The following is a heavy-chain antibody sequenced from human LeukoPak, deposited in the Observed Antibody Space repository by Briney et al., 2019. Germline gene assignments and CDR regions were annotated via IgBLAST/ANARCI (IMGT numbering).Heavy chain of an antibody. J-gene: IGHJ4*02. CDR1: GFPFSGYW. CDR2: INTDGSST. Sequence: GGSLTLSCAASGFPFSGYWMHGVRNAPGRGLVWVPHINTDGSSTNYADSVKGRFTISRDNAKNTLYLQLNSLRAEDTAVYYCARVGAHCTSTTCFDYFDYWGRGTLVTVSS. V-gene: IGHV3-74*01. D-gene: IGHD2/OR15-2a*01. CDR3: ARVGAHCTSTTCFDYFDY.